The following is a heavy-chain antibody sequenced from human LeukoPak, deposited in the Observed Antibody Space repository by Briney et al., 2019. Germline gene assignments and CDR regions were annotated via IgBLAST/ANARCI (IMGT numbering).Heavy chain of an antibody. J-gene: IGHJ6*02. V-gene: IGHV4-34*01. CDR3: ARVSIVYGMDV. Sequence: SETLSLTCAVHGGSFSGYYWSWIRQPPGKGLEWIGEINHSGSTNYNPSLKSRVTISVATSKNQFSLKLSSVTAADTAVYYCARVSIVYGMDVWGQGTTVTVSS. CDR2: INHSGST. D-gene: IGHD3-3*02. CDR1: GGSFSGYY.